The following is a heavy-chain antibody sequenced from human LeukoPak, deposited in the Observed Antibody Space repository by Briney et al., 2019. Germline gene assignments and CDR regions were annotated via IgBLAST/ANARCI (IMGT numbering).Heavy chain of an antibody. Sequence: SETLSLTCTVSGGSISSYYWSWIRQPPGKGLEWIGYIYYSGSTNYNPSLKSRVTISVDTSKNQFSLKLSSVTAADTAVYYCARSMRITMIVVVIATPYDAFDIWGQGTMVTVSS. CDR1: GGSISSYY. CDR3: ARSMRITMIVVVIATPYDAFDI. D-gene: IGHD3-22*01. J-gene: IGHJ3*02. V-gene: IGHV4-59*08. CDR2: IYYSGST.